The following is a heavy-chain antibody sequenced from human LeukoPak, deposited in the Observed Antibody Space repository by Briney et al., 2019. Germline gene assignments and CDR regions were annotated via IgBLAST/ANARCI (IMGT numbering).Heavy chain of an antibody. V-gene: IGHV5-51*01. D-gene: IGHD2-2*01. CDR3: ARHEGYCSSTSCYPEAFDI. Sequence: GESLKISCKGSEYSFTNYWIGWVRQMSGKGVEWMGIIYPGDSDTRYSPSLQGQVTISADKSISTSSLQWSSLKASDTAMYYCARHEGYCSSTSCYPEAFDIWGQGTMVTVSS. CDR1: EYSFTNYW. J-gene: IGHJ3*02. CDR2: IYPGDSDT.